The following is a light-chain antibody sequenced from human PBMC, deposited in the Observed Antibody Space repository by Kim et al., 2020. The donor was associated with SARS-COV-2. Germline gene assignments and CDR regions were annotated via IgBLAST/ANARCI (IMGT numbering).Light chain of an antibody. J-gene: IGLJ1*01. CDR1: KLGDKY. Sequence: TASTTSPGYKLGDKYCSWYQQKPGQSPLVVIYQDNQRPSGIPERFSGSNSGNTATLTISGTQAMDEADYYCQAWDSSTHNYVFGTGTKVTVL. CDR3: QAWDSSTHNYV. V-gene: IGLV3-1*01. CDR2: QDN.